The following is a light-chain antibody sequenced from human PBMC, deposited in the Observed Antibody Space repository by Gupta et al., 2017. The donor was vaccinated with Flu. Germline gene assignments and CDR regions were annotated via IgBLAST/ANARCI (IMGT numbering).Light chain of an antibody. CDR2: EVS. Sequence: QSALTQPASVSGSPGQSITISCTGSSSDIGGYNYVSWYQHEPGKAPKPMIYEVSNRPAGVSNRFSGSKSGNTASLTIFGIQPEDEAHYYCSSDTSGSTVVFGGGTKLTVL. CDR3: SSDTSGSTVV. J-gene: IGLJ2*01. CDR1: SSDIGGYNY. V-gene: IGLV2-14*01.